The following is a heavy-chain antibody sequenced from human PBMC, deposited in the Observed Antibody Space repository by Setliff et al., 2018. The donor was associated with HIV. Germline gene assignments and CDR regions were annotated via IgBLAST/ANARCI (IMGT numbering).Heavy chain of an antibody. CDR2: ISRGGDSI. Sequence: GGSLRLSCAASGFTFWSHSMLWVRQAPGKGLQWVAYISRGGDSIFYEDSVKGRFTISRDNARNSLYLQMNSLTVEDTGVYYCARLYDRYDESGYYHPVQALSYWGQGAQVTVSS. CDR1: GFTFWSHS. CDR3: ARLYDRYDESGYYHPVQALSY. J-gene: IGHJ4*02. D-gene: IGHD3-3*01. V-gene: IGHV3-48*01.